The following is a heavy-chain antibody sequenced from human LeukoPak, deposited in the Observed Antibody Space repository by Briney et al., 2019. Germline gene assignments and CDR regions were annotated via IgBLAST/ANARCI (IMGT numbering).Heavy chain of an antibody. CDR2: ISGSATGT. Sequence: PGGSLRLSCAASGFTFSTYAMNWVRQAPGKGLEWVSAISGSATGTYYADSVKGRFTISRDNSKNTLYLQMNSLRAEDTAVYYCAKGIELGTTAIPDYWGQGTLVTVSS. V-gene: IGHV3-23*01. J-gene: IGHJ4*02. CDR1: GFTFSTYA. D-gene: IGHD7-27*01. CDR3: AKGIELGTTAIPDY.